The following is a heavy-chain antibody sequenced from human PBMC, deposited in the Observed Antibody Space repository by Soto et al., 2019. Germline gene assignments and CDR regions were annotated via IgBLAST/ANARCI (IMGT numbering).Heavy chain of an antibody. Sequence: GGSLRLSCAASGFTFSTYGMHWVRQTPGKGLEWVAVISYDGTNKFYSGSVKGRFTISRDNFKNTLTLQMNSLRADDTAVYSCAKDLQSYGDYDYYCYGMDVWGLGTRVTVSS. V-gene: IGHV3-30*18. CDR1: GFTFSTYG. CDR2: ISYDGTNK. J-gene: IGHJ6*02. D-gene: IGHD4-17*01. CDR3: AKDLQSYGDYDYYCYGMDV.